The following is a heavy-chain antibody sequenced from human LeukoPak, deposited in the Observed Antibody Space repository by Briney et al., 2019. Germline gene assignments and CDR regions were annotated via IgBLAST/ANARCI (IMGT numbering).Heavy chain of an antibody. Sequence: GGSLRLSCAASGFTFSSYAMSWVRQAPGEGPEWVSAISGSGDSTYYADSVKGRFTISRDNSKNTLYLQMNSLRAEDTAVYYCAKGVYDYVWGSYRPSDYWGQGTLVTVSS. J-gene: IGHJ4*02. D-gene: IGHD3-16*02. CDR2: ISGSGDST. CDR1: GFTFSSYA. V-gene: IGHV3-23*01. CDR3: AKGVYDYVWGSYRPSDY.